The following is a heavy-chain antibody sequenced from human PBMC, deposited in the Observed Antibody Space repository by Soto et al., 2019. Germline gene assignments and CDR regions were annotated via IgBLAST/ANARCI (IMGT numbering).Heavy chain of an antibody. V-gene: IGHV4-4*02. CDR2: IFHNGNT. J-gene: IGHJ6*02. CDR1: GGSISSSNW. Sequence: QVQLQESGPGLVKPSGTLSLTCAVSGGSISSSNWWSWVRQPPGMGLEWIGEIFHNGNTYSNPSLTGRVTMSVDKSKNQFSLNLNSVTAADTAVYYCASRSYAMDIWGQGTTVTVSS. CDR3: ASRSYAMDI. D-gene: IGHD3-16*02.